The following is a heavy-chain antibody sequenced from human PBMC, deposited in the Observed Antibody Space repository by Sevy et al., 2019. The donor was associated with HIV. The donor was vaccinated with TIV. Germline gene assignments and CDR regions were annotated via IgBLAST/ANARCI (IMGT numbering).Heavy chain of an antibody. CDR1: GFTFSNAW. CDR3: TTDDYYDSSGSDY. V-gene: IGHV3-15*07. Sequence: GGSLRLSCAASGFTFSNAWMNWVRQAPGKGLEWVGRIKSKTDGGTTDYAAPVKGRFTISRDDSKNTPYLQMNSLKTEDTAVYYCTTDDYYDSSGSDYWGQGTLVTVSS. J-gene: IGHJ4*02. CDR2: IKSKTDGGTT. D-gene: IGHD3-22*01.